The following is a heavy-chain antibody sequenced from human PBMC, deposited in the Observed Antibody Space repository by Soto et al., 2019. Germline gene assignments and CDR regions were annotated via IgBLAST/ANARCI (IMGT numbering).Heavy chain of an antibody. CDR3: ARMSVVVPDAPRHFDY. Sequence: LRLSCAASGFTFSTYAMSWVRQAPGRGLEWVSAISGSGGSTYYADSVKGRFTISRDNSKNTLYLQMISLRAEDTAIYYCARMSVVVPDAPRHFDYWGQGALVTVSS. D-gene: IGHD2-2*01. J-gene: IGHJ4*02. V-gene: IGHV3-23*01. CDR2: ISGSGGST. CDR1: GFTFSTYA.